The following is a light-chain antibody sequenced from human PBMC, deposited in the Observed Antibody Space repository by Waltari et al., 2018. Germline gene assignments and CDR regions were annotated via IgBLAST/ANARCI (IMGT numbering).Light chain of an antibody. V-gene: IGKV1-39*01. CDR1: QSISSY. CDR3: QQSYSTLMYT. J-gene: IGKJ2*01. CDR2: AAS. Sequence: DIQMTQYPSSLSASVGDRVTILCRERQSISSYLNWYQQKPGKAPKLLIYAASSLQSGIPSRFSGSGSGTDFTLNISSLQPEDFATYYCQQSYSTLMYTFGQGTKLEIK.